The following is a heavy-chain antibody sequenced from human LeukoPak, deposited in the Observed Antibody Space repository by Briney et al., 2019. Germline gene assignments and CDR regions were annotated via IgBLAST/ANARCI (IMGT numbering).Heavy chain of an antibody. CDR2: IYYSGGT. V-gene: IGHV4-59*08. CDR1: TGSISSYY. CDR3: ARFLGGMDV. Sequence: PSETLSLTCTVSTGSISSYYWSWIRQPPGKGLGWIGYIYYSGGTNYNPSLKSRVTISVDTSKNQFSLKLRSVTAADTAVYYCARFLGGMDVWGQGTTVTVSS. J-gene: IGHJ6*02.